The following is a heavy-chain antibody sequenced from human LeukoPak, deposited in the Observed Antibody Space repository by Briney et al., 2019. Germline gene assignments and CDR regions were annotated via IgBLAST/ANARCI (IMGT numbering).Heavy chain of an antibody. J-gene: IGHJ4*02. D-gene: IGHD2-8*01. Sequence: SETLSLTCDVSGKSVTTGYYWAWIRQPPGKPLEWIGIIYHRESCHYQPSLKSRVSMAVDTSKNQFSLRLSAVPAADTAVYYCARALQYCTSGCAYLFDYWGQGTLVAVSS. CDR1: GKSVTTGYY. V-gene: IGHV4-38-2*01. CDR2: IYHRESC. CDR3: ARALQYCTSGCAYLFDY.